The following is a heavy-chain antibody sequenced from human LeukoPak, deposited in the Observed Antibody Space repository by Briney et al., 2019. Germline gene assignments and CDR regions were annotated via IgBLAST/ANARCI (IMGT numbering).Heavy chain of an antibody. CDR3: AKDRGTIFGPQYYFDY. D-gene: IGHD3-3*01. CDR2: IRYDGSNK. CDR1: GFTFSSYG. V-gene: IGHV3-30*02. Sequence: PGGSLRLSCAASGFTFSSYGMHWVRQAPGKGLEWVAFIRYDGSNKYYADSVKGRFTISRDNSKNTLYLQMNSLRAEDTAVYYCAKDRGTIFGPQYYFDYWGQGTLVTVSS. J-gene: IGHJ4*02.